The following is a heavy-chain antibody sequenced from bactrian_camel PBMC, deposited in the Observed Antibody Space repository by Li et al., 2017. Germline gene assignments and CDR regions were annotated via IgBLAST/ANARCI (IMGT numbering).Heavy chain of an antibody. V-gene: IGHV3S63*01. D-gene: IGHD2*01. J-gene: IGHJ6*01. CDR1: RFPSDDSD. Sequence: HVQLVESGGGSVQAGETLRLSCTVSRFPSDDSDMGWYRQAPGTACELVSTIGSDGYTYYSNSVKGRFTISQDKRKNSVYLEMNALKPEDTAVYYCAAKPTPVDCSIDALDFGYFGQGTQVTVS. CDR2: TIGSDGYT. CDR3: AAKPTPVDCSIDALDFGY.